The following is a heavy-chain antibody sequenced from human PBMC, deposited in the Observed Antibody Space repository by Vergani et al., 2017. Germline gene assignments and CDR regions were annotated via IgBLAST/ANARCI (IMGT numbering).Heavy chain of an antibody. CDR2: INPNSGGT. CDR1: GYIFKNYY. CDR3: ARETVVYSSSLWLGFDL. V-gene: IGHV1-2*02. D-gene: IGHD6-13*01. Sequence: VQLVQSGAEVRKPGASVTVSCTASGYIFKNYYIHWLRQAPGQGLEWMGWINPNSGGTNYAQKFQGRVTMTRDTSISTAYMELSSLRSEDTAVYYCARETVVYSSSLWLGFDLWGRGTLVTVSS. J-gene: IGHJ2*01.